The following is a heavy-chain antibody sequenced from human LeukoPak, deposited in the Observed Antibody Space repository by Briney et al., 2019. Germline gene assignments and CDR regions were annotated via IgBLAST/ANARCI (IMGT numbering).Heavy chain of an antibody. CDR3: ARIERFWFDP. CDR2: IYYSGST. Sequence: KPSETLSLTCTVSGGSISSGGNYWSWIRQHPGKGLEWIGYIYYSGSTYYNPSLKSRVTISVDTSKNQFSLKLSSVTAADTAVYYCARIERFWFDPWGQGTLVTVSS. J-gene: IGHJ5*02. CDR1: GGSISSGGNY. D-gene: IGHD6-25*01. V-gene: IGHV4-31*03.